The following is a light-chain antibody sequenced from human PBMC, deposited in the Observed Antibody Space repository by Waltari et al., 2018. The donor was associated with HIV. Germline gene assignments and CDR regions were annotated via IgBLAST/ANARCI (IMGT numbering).Light chain of an antibody. J-gene: IGLJ1*01. Sequence: SYVLTQPPSVSGAPGKTARITCGGNNIGRKSVNWYQQKPGQAPVLVSYYDSDRPSGIPERFSGSNSGNTATLTINRVEAGDEADYYCQVWDDSSDHYVFGTGTKVTVL. CDR1: NIGRKS. CDR2: YDS. CDR3: QVWDDSSDHYV. V-gene: IGLV3-21*04.